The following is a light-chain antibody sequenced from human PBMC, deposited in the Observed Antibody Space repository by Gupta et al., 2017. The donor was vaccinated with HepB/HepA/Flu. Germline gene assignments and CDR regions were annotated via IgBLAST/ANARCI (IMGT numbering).Light chain of an antibody. CDR3: QSYDSSLSCSVV. Sequence: QSVLTQPPSVSAAPGQRVTISCTGSSSNIGAGYDVHWYQQLPGTAPKLLIYGNSNRPSGVPDRFSGSKSGTSASLAITVLQAEDEADYYCQSYDSSLSCSVVFGGGTKLTVL. CDR2: GNS. V-gene: IGLV1-40*01. CDR1: SSNIGAGYD. J-gene: IGLJ2*01.